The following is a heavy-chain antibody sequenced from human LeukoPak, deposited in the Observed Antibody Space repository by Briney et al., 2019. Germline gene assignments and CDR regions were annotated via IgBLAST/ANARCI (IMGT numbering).Heavy chain of an antibody. CDR3: AREFSGYDFDY. J-gene: IGHJ4*02. D-gene: IGHD5-12*01. CDR1: SGSFSGYY. Sequence: SETLSLTCAVYSGSFSGYYWSWIRQPPGKGLEWIGEINHSGSTNYNPSLKSRVTISVDTSKNQFSLKLSSVTAADTAVYYCAREFSGYDFDYWGQGTLVTVSS. V-gene: IGHV4-34*01. CDR2: INHSGST.